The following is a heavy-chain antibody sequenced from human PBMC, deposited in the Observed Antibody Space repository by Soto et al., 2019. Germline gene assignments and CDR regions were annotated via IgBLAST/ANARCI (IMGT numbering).Heavy chain of an antibody. J-gene: IGHJ4*02. CDR3: ARGPHVGISTS. V-gene: IGHV1-3*01. D-gene: IGHD2-2*01. CDR2: INAGNGNT. Sequence: GASVKVSCKASGYTFTGYAMHWVRQAPGQRLEWMGWINAGNGNTKYSQKFQGRFTITRDTSASTAYMELSRLRVEDTAVYYCARGPHVGISTSWGQGTLVTVSS. CDR1: GYTFTGYA.